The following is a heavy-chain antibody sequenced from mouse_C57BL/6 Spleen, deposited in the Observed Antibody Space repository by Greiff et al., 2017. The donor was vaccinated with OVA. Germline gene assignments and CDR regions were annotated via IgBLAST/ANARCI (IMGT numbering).Heavy chain of an antibody. CDR2: IHPNSGST. V-gene: IGHV1-64*01. CDR1: GYTFTSYW. D-gene: IGHD1-1*01. Sequence: VKLQQPGAELVKPGASVKLSCKASGYTFTSYWMHWVKQRPGQGLEWIGMIHPNSGSTNYNEKFKSKATLTVDKSSSTAYMQLSSLTSEDSAVYYCARPTTVVDQAMDYWGQGTSVTVSS. J-gene: IGHJ4*01. CDR3: ARPTTVVDQAMDY.